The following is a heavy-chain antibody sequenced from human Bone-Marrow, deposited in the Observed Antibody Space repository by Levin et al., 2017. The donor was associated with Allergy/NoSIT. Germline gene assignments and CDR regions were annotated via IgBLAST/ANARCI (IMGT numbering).Heavy chain of an antibody. CDR3: ARGMFGGPPGTLDYYYGMDV. CDR1: GGSISSGGYY. Sequence: SETLSLTCTVSGGSISSGGYYWSWIRQHPGKGLEWIGYIYYSGSTYYNPSLKSRVTISVDTSKNQFSLKLSSVTAADTAVYYCARGMFGGPPGTLDYYYGMDVWGQGTTVTVSS. D-gene: IGHD3-16*01. J-gene: IGHJ6*02. CDR2: IYYSGST. V-gene: IGHV4-31*03.